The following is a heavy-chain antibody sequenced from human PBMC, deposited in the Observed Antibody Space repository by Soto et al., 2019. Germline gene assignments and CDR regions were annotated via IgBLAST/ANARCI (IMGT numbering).Heavy chain of an antibody. CDR1: GFTFSSYS. V-gene: IGHV3-21*01. Sequence: EVQLVESGGGLVKPGGSLRLSCAASGFTFSSYSMNWVRQAPGKGLEWVSSISSSSSYIYYADSVKGRFTISRDNAKNSLYLQMNSLRAEHMAVYYCARAPLTVSYYYYYMDVWGKGTTVTVSS. CDR3: ARAPLTVSYYYYYMDV. J-gene: IGHJ6*03. D-gene: IGHD4-4*01. CDR2: ISSSSSYI.